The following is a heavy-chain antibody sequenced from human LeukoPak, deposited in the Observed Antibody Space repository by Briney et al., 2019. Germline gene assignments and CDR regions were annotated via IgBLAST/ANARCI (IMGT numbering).Heavy chain of an antibody. CDR2: ISYDGSNK. J-gene: IGHJ4*02. V-gene: IGHV3-30-3*01. CDR3: ARDYPYDSSGYFDY. CDR1: GFTFSSYA. Sequence: GRSLRLSCAASGFTFSSYAMHWVRQAPGKGLEWVAVISYDGSNKYYADSVKGRFTISRDNSKNTLYLQMNSLRAEDTAVYYCARDYPYDSSGYFDYWGQGTLVTVSS. D-gene: IGHD3-22*01.